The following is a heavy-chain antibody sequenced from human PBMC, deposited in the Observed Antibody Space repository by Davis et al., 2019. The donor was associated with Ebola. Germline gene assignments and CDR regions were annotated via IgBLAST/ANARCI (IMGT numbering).Heavy chain of an antibody. V-gene: IGHV3-23*01. CDR2: ISGDGADI. CDR3: ARGGPMRVFVAFDI. Sequence: GESLKISCAASGFTFSTYAMGWVRQAPGKGLEWVSVISGDGADIAYAVSVRGRLTISRDNSNNTLYLQMNSLRVEDTAVYYCARGGPMRVFVAFDIWGQGTMVTVSS. J-gene: IGHJ3*02. CDR1: GFTFSTYA. D-gene: IGHD3-22*01.